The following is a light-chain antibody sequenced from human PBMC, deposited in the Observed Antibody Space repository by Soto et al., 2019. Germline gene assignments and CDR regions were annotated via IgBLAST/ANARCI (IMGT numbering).Light chain of an antibody. V-gene: IGKV3-20*01. J-gene: IGKJ1*01. CDR1: QSVRSNY. Sequence: ETVLTQSPGTLSLSPGERATLSCRASQSVRSNYLAWYQQKPGQAPRLLIYNSSTRATGIPDRFSGSGSGTDFTLTISRLEPEDFALYDCQQYRDLPQTFGQGTKVEMK. CDR2: NSS. CDR3: QQYRDLPQT.